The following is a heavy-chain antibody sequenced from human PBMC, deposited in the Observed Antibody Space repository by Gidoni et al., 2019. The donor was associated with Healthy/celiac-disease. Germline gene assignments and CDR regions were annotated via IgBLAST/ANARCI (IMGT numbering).Heavy chain of an antibody. D-gene: IGHD1-26*01. Sequence: EVQLVESGGGLVQPGGSLRLPCAASGFTFSSYWMHWVRQAPGKGLVWVSRINSDGSSTSYADSVKGRFTISRDNAKNMLYLQMNSLRAEDTAVYYCATGGSYSRERGAYYYYGMDVWGQGTTVTVSS. J-gene: IGHJ6*02. CDR2: INSDGSST. V-gene: IGHV3-74*01. CDR3: ATGGSYSRERGAYYYYGMDV. CDR1: GFTFSSYW.